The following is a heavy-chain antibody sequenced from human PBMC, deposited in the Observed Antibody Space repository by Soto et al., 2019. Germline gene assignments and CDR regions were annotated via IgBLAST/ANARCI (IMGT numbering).Heavy chain of an antibody. J-gene: IGHJ4*02. D-gene: IGHD2-8*01. CDR3: ARAGVTHGFDY. Sequence: EVQLVESGGGLVQPGGTLRLSCAASVFSFSSYWMHWVRQAPGKGLVWVSRIDSDETVTTYADSVKGRFTISRDNAKNTLYLQMNSLRAEDTAVYYCARAGVTHGFDYWGQGVLVTVSS. V-gene: IGHV3-74*03. CDR2: IDSDETVT. CDR1: VFSFSSYW.